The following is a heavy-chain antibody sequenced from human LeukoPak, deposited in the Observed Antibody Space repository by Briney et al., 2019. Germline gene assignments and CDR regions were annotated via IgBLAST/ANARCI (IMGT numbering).Heavy chain of an antibody. CDR3: AKVGSGWYDIDY. V-gene: IGHV3-30*02. D-gene: IGHD6-19*01. CDR1: GFTFSSYG. J-gene: IGHJ4*02. Sequence: GGSLRLSCAASGFTFSSYGIHWVRQAPGKGLEWVAFIWDEGSNIYYGDSVKGRFTISRDNSKNTLYLQMNGLRAEDTAVYYCAKVGSGWYDIDYWGQGTLVTVSS. CDR2: IWDEGSNI.